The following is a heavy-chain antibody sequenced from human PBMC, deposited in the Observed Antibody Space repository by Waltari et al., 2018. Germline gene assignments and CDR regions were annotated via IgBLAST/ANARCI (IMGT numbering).Heavy chain of an antibody. J-gene: IGHJ5*02. CDR3: VRGDTAMQRVWFDP. D-gene: IGHD5-18*01. Sequence: QVQLQESGPGLVKPSETLSLTCAVSGYSISSGYYWVWIRQPPGKGLEWIGTIHHSGSTYYSPSLKSRVTISLDTSKNQFSLKLTSVTAADTAVYYCVRGDTAMQRVWFDPWGQGTLVTVSS. CDR2: IHHSGST. CDR1: GYSISSGYY. V-gene: IGHV4-38-2*01.